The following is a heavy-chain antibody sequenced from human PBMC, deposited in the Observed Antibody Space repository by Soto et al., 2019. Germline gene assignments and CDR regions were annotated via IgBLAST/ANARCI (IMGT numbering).Heavy chain of an antibody. V-gene: IGHV3-33*01. CDR3: VRAAGYSGNDYVYYYGMDV. CDR1: GFTFSSYG. Sequence: QVQLVESGGGVVQPGRSLRLSCAASGFTFSSYGMHWVRQAPGKGLEWVALVWYDGGNKYYADSVKGRFTISRDNSKNTLELQMNSLRDEDTAVYYCVRAAGYSGNDYVYYYGMDVWGQGTTVTVSS. CDR2: VWYDGGNK. J-gene: IGHJ6*02. D-gene: IGHD5-12*01.